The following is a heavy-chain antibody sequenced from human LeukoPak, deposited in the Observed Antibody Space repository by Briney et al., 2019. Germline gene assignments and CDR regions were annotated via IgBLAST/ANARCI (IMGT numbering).Heavy chain of an antibody. CDR2: ISGSGDST. V-gene: IGHV3-23*01. Sequence: GSLRLSCAASGFTFSSYAMSWVRQAPGKGLEWVSAISGSGDSTYYADSVKGRFTISRDNSKSTLYLQMNSLRAEDTAVYYCAKSPMIVVVLLPASFDYWGQGTLVTVSS. CDR3: AKSPMIVVVLLPASFDY. CDR1: GFTFSSYA. J-gene: IGHJ4*02. D-gene: IGHD3-22*01.